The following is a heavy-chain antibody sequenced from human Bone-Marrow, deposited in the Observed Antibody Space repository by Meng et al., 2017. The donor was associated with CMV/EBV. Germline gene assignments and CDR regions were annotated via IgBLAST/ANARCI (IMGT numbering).Heavy chain of an antibody. V-gene: IGHV4-30-4*08. J-gene: IGHJ6*02. Sequence: SETLSLTCTVSGGSISSGDYYWSWIRQPPGKGLEGIGYIYYSGSTYYNPSLRSRVTISVDTSKNQFSLKLSSVTAADTAVYYCARGLDCSSTSCDTGRYYYGMDVWGQGTTVTVSS. CDR1: GGSISSGDYY. CDR2: IYYSGST. CDR3: ARGLDCSSTSCDTGRYYYGMDV. D-gene: IGHD2-2*02.